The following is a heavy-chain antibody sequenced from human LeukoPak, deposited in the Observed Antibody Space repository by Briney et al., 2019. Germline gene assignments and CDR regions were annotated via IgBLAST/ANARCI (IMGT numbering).Heavy chain of an antibody. CDR1: GFNFANHA. CDR3: AKSGRVFDTSGYYWFPN. D-gene: IGHD3-22*01. J-gene: IGHJ4*02. V-gene: IGHV3-23*01. Sequence: PGGSLRLSCAASGFNFANHAMSWVRQTPGKGLEWVSAISGGGDITYYADSVTGRFTISGDYSKNTLNLQMNSLRAEDTAVYYCAKSGRVFDTSGYYWFPNWGQGILVTVSS. CDR2: ISGGGDIT.